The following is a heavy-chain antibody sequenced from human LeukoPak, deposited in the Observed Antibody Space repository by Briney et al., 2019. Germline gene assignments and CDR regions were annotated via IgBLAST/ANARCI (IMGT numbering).Heavy chain of an antibody. Sequence: VASVKVSCKASGYTFTGYYMHWVRQAPGKGLEYVSAISSNGGSTYYADSVKGRFTISRDNSKNTLYLQMSSLRAEDTAVYYCGKGRAYYYYYYGMDVWGQGTTVTVSS. V-gene: IGHV3-64D*09. CDR3: GKGRAYYYYYYGMDV. CDR2: ISSNGGST. CDR1: GYTFTGYY. D-gene: IGHD3-10*01. J-gene: IGHJ6*02.